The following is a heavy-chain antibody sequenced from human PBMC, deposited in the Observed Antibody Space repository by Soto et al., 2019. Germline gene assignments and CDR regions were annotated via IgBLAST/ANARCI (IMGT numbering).Heavy chain of an antibody. CDR2: ISPYNDYT. V-gene: IGHV1-18*01. D-gene: IGHD3-16*01. CDR1: GYTFIRYG. Sequence: QVQLAQSANEVKKPGASVRVSCKAAGYTFIRYGIAWVRQAAGQGLEWMGWISPYNDYTVYAQKFQGRVSMTADTSTRTVYMNLRGLKSDDTAVYYCARGGYYDNSWGKLSHYGLDVWGQGTSVSVSS. CDR3: ARGGYYDNSWGKLSHYGLDV. J-gene: IGHJ6*02.